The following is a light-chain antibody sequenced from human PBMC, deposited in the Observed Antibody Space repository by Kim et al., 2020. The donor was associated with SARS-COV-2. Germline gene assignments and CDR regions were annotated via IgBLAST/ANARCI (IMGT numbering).Light chain of an antibody. CDR1: QNMGES. CDR3: QQSYSSLT. J-gene: IGKJ4*01. V-gene: IGKV1-39*01. Sequence: TASVGDRVTITGRAGQNMGESLNWYHQKPGTAPKLLVAASSSLKSGVPSRFSGSGSGTDFTLTISSLQPEDFATYYCQQSYSSLTFGGGTKVDIK. CDR2: ASS.